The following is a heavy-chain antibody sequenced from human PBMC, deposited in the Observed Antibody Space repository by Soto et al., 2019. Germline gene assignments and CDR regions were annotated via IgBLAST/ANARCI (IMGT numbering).Heavy chain of an antibody. CDR2: ISGSGGST. V-gene: IGHV3-23*01. Sequence: PGGSLRLSCAASGFTFSSYAMSWVRQAPGKGLEWVSAISGSGGSTYYADSAKGRFTISRDNSKNTLYLQMNSLRAEDTAVYYCARAPRYDFWSGYSDNYYYGMDVWGQGTTVTVSS. CDR3: ARAPRYDFWSGYSDNYYYGMDV. J-gene: IGHJ6*02. D-gene: IGHD3-3*01. CDR1: GFTFSSYA.